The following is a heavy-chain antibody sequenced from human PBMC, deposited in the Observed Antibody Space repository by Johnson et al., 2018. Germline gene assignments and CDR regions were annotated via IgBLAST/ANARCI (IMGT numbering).Heavy chain of an antibody. V-gene: IGHV4-39*01. J-gene: IGHJ1*01. Sequence: QVQLQESGPGLVKPSETLSLTCTVSGGSISSSSYYWGWIRQPPGKGLEGIGSIYYSGSTYYNPSLKSRVTISVDTSKNQFSLKLSSGTAADTAVYYWARKGAGYTSSWYYFHHWGQGTLVIVSS. D-gene: IGHD6-13*01. CDR3: ARKGAGYTSSWYYFHH. CDR2: IYYSGST. CDR1: GGSISSSSYY.